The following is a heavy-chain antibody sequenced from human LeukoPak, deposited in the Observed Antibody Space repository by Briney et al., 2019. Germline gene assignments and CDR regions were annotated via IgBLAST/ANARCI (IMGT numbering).Heavy chain of an antibody. Sequence: GGSLRLSCAASGFTVSSNYMSWVRQAPGKGLEWVSVIYSGGSTYYADSVKGRFTISRDNSKNTLYLQMNSLRAEDTAVYYCARGRMGVDYYFDYWGPGTLVTVSS. V-gene: IGHV3-53*01. CDR2: IYSGGST. D-gene: IGHD2-15*01. J-gene: IGHJ4*02. CDR3: ARGRMGVDYYFDY. CDR1: GFTVSSNY.